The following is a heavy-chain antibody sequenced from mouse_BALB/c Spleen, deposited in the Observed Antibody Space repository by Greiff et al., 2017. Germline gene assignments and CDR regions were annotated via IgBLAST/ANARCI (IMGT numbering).Heavy chain of an antibody. Sequence: EVQLVESGGGLVQPGGSLKLSCAASGFTFSSYTMSWVRQTPEKRLEWVAYISNGGGSTYYPDTVKGRFTISRDNAKNTLYLQMSSQKSEDTAMYYCATMITTGYFDYWGQGTTLTVSS. D-gene: IGHD2-4*01. J-gene: IGHJ2*01. CDR2: ISNGGGST. V-gene: IGHV5-12-2*01. CDR3: ATMITTGYFDY. CDR1: GFTFSSYT.